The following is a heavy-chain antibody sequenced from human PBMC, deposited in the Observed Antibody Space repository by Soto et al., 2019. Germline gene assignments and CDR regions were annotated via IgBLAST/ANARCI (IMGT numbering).Heavy chain of an antibody. D-gene: IGHD6-19*01. CDR2: LYWDDDN. CDR1: GFSLTTSGVG. V-gene: IGHV2-5*02. Sequence: QITLKESGPTLVKPTQTLTLTCTFSGFSLTTSGVGVGWIRQPPGKALEWLALLYWDDDNQYSPSLRNRLTLTKDTSKNQVVLTMTNMDPVDTATYYCAHGSGWLFDYWGQGTLVTGSS. CDR3: AHGSGWLFDY. J-gene: IGHJ4*02.